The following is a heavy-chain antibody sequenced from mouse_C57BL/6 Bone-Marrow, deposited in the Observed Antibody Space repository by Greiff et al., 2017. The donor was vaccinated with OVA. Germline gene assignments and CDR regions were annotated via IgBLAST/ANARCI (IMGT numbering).Heavy chain of an antibody. Sequence: VQLQQPGAELVMPGASVKLSCKASGYTFTSYWMHWVKQRPGQGLEWIGEIDPSDSYTNYNQKFKGKSTLTVDKSSSTAYMQLSSLTSEDSAVYYCARKGERSFDVWGTGTTVTVSS. V-gene: IGHV1-69*01. CDR2: IDPSDSYT. CDR3: ARKGERSFDV. CDR1: GYTFTSYW. J-gene: IGHJ1*03.